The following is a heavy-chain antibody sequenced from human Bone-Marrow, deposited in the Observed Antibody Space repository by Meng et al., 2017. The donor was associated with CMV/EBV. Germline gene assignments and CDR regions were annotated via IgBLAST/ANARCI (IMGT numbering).Heavy chain of an antibody. D-gene: IGHD1-26*01. CDR2: IYPGDSDT. CDR1: GYSFNSYW. J-gene: IGHJ3*01. Sequence: SCKGSGYSFNSYWIGWVRQMPGKGLEWMGFIYPGDSDTRYSPSFQGQVTISTDKSISTAYLQWSSLKASDTAMYYCARRRPSVSYFQYAFDFWGQGTMVTVSS. V-gene: IGHV5-51*01. CDR3: ARRRPSVSYFQYAFDF.